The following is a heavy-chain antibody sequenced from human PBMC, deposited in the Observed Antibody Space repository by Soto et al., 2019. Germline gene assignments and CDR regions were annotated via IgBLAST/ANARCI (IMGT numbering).Heavy chain of an antibody. J-gene: IGHJ6*02. V-gene: IGHV4-34*01. CDR2: INHSGST. CDR3: AGVGWLLPYYYYYYGMDV. CDR1: GGSFSGYY. D-gene: IGHD2-15*01. Sequence: QVQLQQWGAGLLKPSETLSLTCAVYGGSFSGYYWSWIRQPPGKGLEWIGEINHSGSTNYNPSLKSRVTISVDTSKNQFSLKLRSVTAADTAVYYCAGVGWLLPYYYYYYGMDVWGQGTTVTVSS.